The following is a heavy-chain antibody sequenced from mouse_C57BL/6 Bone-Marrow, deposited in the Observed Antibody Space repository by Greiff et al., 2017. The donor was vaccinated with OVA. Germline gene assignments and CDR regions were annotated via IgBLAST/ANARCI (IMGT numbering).Heavy chain of an antibody. CDR1: GFNIKDDY. D-gene: IGHD1-1*01. J-gene: IGHJ1*03. Sequence: VQLQQSGAELVRPGASVKLSCTASGFNIKDDYMHWVKQRPEQGLEWIGWIDPENGDTEYASKFQGKATITADTSSNTAYLQLSSLTSEDTAVYYCTFYYGWYFDVWGTGTTVTVSS. CDR3: TFYYGWYFDV. V-gene: IGHV14-4*01. CDR2: IDPENGDT.